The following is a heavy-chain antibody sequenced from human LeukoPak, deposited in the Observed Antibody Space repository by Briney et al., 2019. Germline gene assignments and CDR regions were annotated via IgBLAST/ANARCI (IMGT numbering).Heavy chain of an antibody. CDR1: AYSISSGFY. Sequence: PSETLSLTCTVSAYSISSGFYWGWIRQPPGKGLEWVGSIYHSGSTYYNPSLKSRVTISVDTSKNQFSLKVRSVTAADTAVYYCARGRRKYGDQPWHFQHWGQGTLVTVSS. D-gene: IGHD4-17*01. CDR2: IYHSGST. CDR3: ARGRRKYGDQPWHFQH. J-gene: IGHJ1*01. V-gene: IGHV4-38-2*02.